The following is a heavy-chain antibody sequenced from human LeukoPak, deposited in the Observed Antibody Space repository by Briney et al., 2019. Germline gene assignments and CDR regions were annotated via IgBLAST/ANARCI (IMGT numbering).Heavy chain of an antibody. CDR3: ARDLNEGRDP. V-gene: IGHV1-69*04. CDR2: IIPIFGIA. Sequence: GSSVKVSCKASGGTFSSYAISWVRQAPGQGLEWMGRIIPIFGIANYAQKFQGRVTITADKSTSTAYTELSSLRSEDTAVYYCARDLNEGRDPWGQGTLVTVSS. CDR1: GGTFSSYA. D-gene: IGHD1-26*01. J-gene: IGHJ5*02.